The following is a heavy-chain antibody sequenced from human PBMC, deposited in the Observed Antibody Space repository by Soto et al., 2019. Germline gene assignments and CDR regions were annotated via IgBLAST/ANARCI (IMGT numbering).Heavy chain of an antibody. V-gene: IGHV1-3*05. CDR1: GYTFTSYS. J-gene: IGHJ4*02. CDR2: INAGNGDT. Sequence: QVQLVQSGAEEKKPGASVKVSCKASGYTFTSYSMHWVRQAPGQRLEWMGWINAGNGDTKYSQNFQGRVTINRDTSASTVDMELSRLRSEDPAVYYGASPRNYADYLDHWGQGTLVTVSS. CDR3: ASPRNYADYLDH. D-gene: IGHD1-7*01.